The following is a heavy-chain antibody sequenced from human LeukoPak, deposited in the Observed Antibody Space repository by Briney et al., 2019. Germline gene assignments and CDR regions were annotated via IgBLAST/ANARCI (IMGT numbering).Heavy chain of an antibody. CDR1: GFTFSTYA. CDR3: ARADCNTLWADS. D-gene: IGHD2-21*02. J-gene: IGHJ4*02. Sequence: GGSLRLSCADSGFTFSTYAMHWVRQAPGKGLEREAIISYDGNHKYYADSVKSRFTFSRDISKSKLYLQMISLRAEDTAVYHCARADCNTLWADSWGQGTLVTVSS. CDR2: ISYDGNHK. V-gene: IGHV3-30*04.